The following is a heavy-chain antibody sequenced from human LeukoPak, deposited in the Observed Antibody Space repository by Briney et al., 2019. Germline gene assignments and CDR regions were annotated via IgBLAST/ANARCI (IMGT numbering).Heavy chain of an antibody. D-gene: IGHD3-22*01. V-gene: IGHV4-34*01. J-gene: IGHJ4*02. CDR2: IKHSGST. CDR3: ARRPPRDRYYDSSGSLDY. Sequence: PSETLSPTWAVYGGSFSGYYWSWIRQPPGKGLEWIGEIKHSGSTNYNPSLKSRVTISVDTSKNQFSLKLSSVTAADTAVYYCARRPPRDRYYDSSGSLDYWGQGTLVTVSS. CDR1: GGSFSGYY.